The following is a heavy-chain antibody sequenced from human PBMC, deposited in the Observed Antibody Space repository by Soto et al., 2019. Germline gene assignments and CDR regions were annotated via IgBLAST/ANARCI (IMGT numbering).Heavy chain of an antibody. CDR2: ISYDGSNK. CDR1: GFTFSSYA. Sequence: GGSLRLSCAASGFTFSSYAMHWVRQAPGKGLEWVAVISYDGSNKYYADSVKGRYTISRDNSKNTLYLQMNSLRAEDTAVYDCAKGPPEVAYCGGDCQGGYFDYWGQGTLVTVSS. CDR3: AKGPPEVAYCGGDCQGGYFDY. D-gene: IGHD2-21*02. V-gene: IGHV3-30*04. J-gene: IGHJ4*02.